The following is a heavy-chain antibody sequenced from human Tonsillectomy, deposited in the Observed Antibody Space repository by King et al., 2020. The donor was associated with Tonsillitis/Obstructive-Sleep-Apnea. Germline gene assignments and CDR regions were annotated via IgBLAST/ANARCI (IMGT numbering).Heavy chain of an antibody. Sequence: VQLVESGGGLVQPGGSLRLSCSASGFTFSDYSMRWVRQAPGKGLEYVSGVSTNGGSTYYAASVKGRFTVSRDNSKNTLYLQMSSLRTEDTAVYYCVKGSSSFAPSDALDIWGQGTMVTVSS. V-gene: IGHV3-64D*06. CDR2: VSTNGGST. CDR3: VKGSSSFAPSDALDI. J-gene: IGHJ3*02. CDR1: GFTFSDYS.